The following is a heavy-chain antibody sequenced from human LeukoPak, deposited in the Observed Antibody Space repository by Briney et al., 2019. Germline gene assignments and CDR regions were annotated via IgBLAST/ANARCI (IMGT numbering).Heavy chain of an antibody. V-gene: IGHV1-18*01. D-gene: IGHD4-23*01. J-gene: IGHJ4*02. CDR3: ARVAYGGNYFDY. CDR1: GYTFTSYG. Sequence: ASVKVSCKASGYTFTSYGISWVRQAPGQGLEWMGWISAYNGNTNYAQKLQGRVTMTTDTSTSTAYMELRSPRSDDTAVYYCARVAYGGNYFDYWGQGTLVTVSS. CDR2: ISAYNGNT.